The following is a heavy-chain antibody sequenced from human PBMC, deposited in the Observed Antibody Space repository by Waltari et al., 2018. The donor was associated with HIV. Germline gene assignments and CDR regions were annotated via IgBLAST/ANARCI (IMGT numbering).Heavy chain of an antibody. CDR2: INHSGST. Sequence: QVQLQQWGAGLLKPSETLSLTCAVYGGSFSGYYWSWIRQPPGKGLEWIGEINHSGSTNYNPSLKSRVTISVDTSKNQFSLKLSSVTAADTAVYYCARTSYYADAFDIWGQGTMVTVSS. D-gene: IGHD1-26*01. J-gene: IGHJ3*02. CDR1: GGSFSGYY. CDR3: ARTSYYADAFDI. V-gene: IGHV4-34*01.